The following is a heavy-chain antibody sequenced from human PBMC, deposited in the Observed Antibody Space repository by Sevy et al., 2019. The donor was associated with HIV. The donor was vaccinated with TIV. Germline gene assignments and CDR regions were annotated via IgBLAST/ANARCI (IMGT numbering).Heavy chain of an antibody. J-gene: IGHJ4*02. CDR2: IYSGGST. CDR1: GFTVSSNY. V-gene: IGHV3-53*01. Sequence: GGSLRLSCAASGFTVSSNYMSWVRQAPGKGLEWVSVIYSGGSTYYADSVKGRFTISRDNSKNTLYLQMNSLRAEDTAVDYCARVFEGAALDYWGQGTLVTVSS. D-gene: IGHD6-6*01. CDR3: ARVFEGAALDY.